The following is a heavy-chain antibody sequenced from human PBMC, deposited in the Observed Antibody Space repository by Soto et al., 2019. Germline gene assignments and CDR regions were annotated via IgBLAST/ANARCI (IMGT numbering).Heavy chain of an antibody. J-gene: IGHJ4*02. Sequence: QVQLVQSGAEVKKPGSSVKVSCKASGGTFSSYAISWVRQAPGQGLEWMGGIIPIFGTANYAQKFQGRVTITADESTSTAYMELSSLRSEDTAVYYCARARPATSSSYYYDSSGSPFGYWGQGTLVTVSS. D-gene: IGHD3-22*01. CDR2: IIPIFGTA. V-gene: IGHV1-69*01. CDR3: ARARPATSSSYYYDSSGSPFGY. CDR1: GGTFSSYA.